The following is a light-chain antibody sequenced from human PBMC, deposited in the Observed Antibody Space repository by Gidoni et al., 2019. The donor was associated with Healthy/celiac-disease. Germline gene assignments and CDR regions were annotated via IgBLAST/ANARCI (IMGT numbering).Light chain of an antibody. Sequence: DIQMTQSPSSRSASVGDRVTITCRASQSISGYLNWYQQKPGKAPKLLIYAASSLQSGVPSRFSGSGSGTDFTLTISSLQPEDFATYYCQQSYSTPRTFXXXTKVEIK. CDR2: AAS. V-gene: IGKV1-39*01. CDR3: QQSYSTPRT. J-gene: IGKJ1*01. CDR1: QSISGY.